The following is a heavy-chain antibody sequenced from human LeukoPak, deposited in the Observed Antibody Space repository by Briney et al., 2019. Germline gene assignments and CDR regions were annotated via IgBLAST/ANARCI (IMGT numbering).Heavy chain of an antibody. Sequence: SETLSLTCTVSGGSISSGSYYWSWIRQPAGKGLEWIGRIYTSGSTNYNPSLRSRVTISVDTSKNQFSLKLSSVTAADTAVYYCARTRSGVSDGMDVWGQGTKVTVSS. CDR1: GGSISSGSYY. D-gene: IGHD2-15*01. J-gene: IGHJ6*02. CDR3: ARTRSGVSDGMDV. V-gene: IGHV4-61*02. CDR2: IYTSGST.